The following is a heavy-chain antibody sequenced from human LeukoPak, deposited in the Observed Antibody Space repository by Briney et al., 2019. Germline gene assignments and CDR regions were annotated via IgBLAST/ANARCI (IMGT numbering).Heavy chain of an antibody. J-gene: IGHJ4*02. CDR3: ARPDYYYYDSSGYYCY. Sequence: SVKVSCKASGGTFSSYTISWVRQAPGQGLEWMGRIIPILGIANYAQKFQGRVTITADKSTSTAYMELSSLRSEDTAVYYCARPDYYYYDSSGYYCYWGQGTLVTVSS. CDR2: IIPILGIA. CDR1: GGTFSSYT. V-gene: IGHV1-69*02. D-gene: IGHD3-22*01.